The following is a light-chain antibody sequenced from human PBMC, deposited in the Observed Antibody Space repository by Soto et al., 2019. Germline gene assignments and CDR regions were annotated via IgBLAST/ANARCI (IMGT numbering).Light chain of an antibody. J-gene: IGLJ2*01. CDR2: DVS. Sequence: QSVLTQPAAVSESPGQSITISCTGTSSDVGGYNYVSWYQQHPGKAPKLMIYDVSNRPSGVSNRFSGSKSGNTASLTISGLQAEDEADYYCSSYTSSSTGVVFGGGTKLTVL. CDR1: SSDVGGYNY. CDR3: SSYTSSSTGVV. V-gene: IGLV2-14*01.